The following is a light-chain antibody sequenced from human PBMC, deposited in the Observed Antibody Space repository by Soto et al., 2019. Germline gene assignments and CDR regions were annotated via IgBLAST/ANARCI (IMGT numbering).Light chain of an antibody. V-gene: IGLV1-40*01. J-gene: IGLJ2*01. CDR2: ANN. CDR1: SSNIGAEYD. CDR3: QSYDDSLSAAI. Sequence: QSVLTQPPSVSGAPGQRVTISCTGSSSNIGAEYDVHWYQQLPGTAPNLLIYANNHRPSGVPDRFSGSKSGTSASLAIAGLQAEDEADYYCQSYDDSLSAAIFGGGTKLTVL.